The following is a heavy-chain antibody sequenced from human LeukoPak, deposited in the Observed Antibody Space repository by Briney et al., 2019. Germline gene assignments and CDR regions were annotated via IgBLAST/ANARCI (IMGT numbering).Heavy chain of an antibody. CDR2: MRDDGSIK. Sequence: GGCLRLSCAASRFTFSTYGMHWVRQAPGKGLDWVAFMRDDGSIKYYADSVKGRFTISRDNSENTLYLQMNSLRPEDTAMYYCAKVFCSGGSCYPHTFDYWGQGILVTVSS. D-gene: IGHD2-15*01. J-gene: IGHJ4*02. CDR3: AKVFCSGGSCYPHTFDY. CDR1: RFTFSTYG. V-gene: IGHV3-30*02.